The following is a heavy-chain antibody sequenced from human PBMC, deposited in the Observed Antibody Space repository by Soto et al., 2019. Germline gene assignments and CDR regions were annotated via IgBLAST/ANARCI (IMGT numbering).Heavy chain of an antibody. V-gene: IGHV1-69*01. D-gene: IGHD6-13*01. CDR3: ATGIAAAGIVPEYFQH. J-gene: IGHJ1*01. CDR1: GGTFSSYA. CDR2: IIPIFGTA. Sequence: QVQLVQSGAEVKKPGYSVKVSCKASGGTFSSYAISWVRQAPGQGLEWMGGIIPIFGTANYAQKFQGRVTITADESTSTAYMELSSLRSEDTAVYYCATGIAAAGIVPEYFQHWGQGTLVTVSS.